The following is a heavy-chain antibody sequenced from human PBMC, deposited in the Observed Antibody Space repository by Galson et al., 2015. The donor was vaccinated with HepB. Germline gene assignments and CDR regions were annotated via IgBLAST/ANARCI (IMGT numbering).Heavy chain of an antibody. D-gene: IGHD2-15*01. CDR1: GGSISSDGYY. J-gene: IGHJ4*02. Sequence: TLSLTCTVSGGSISSDGYYWSWIRQHPGKGLEWIGNIYYSESTNYNPSLKSRVTISIDMSKNQFSLRLSSVTAADTAVYYCARDRQYCSGGTCFNYFDNWGQGILVTVSS. V-gene: IGHV4-31*03. CDR2: IYYSEST. CDR3: ARDRQYCSGGTCFNYFDN.